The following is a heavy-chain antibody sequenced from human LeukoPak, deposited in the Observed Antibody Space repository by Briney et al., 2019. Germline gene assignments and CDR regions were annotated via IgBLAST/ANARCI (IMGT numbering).Heavy chain of an antibody. Sequence: GESLKISCKGSGYSLTSCWIGWVRQMPGKGLEWMGIIYPGDSDTRYSPSFQGQVTISADKSISTAYRQWSSLKASDTAMYYCARQVDTESDYWGQGTLVTVSS. J-gene: IGHJ4*02. CDR3: ARQVDTESDY. CDR1: GYSLTSCW. CDR2: IYPGDSDT. V-gene: IGHV5-51*01. D-gene: IGHD5-18*01.